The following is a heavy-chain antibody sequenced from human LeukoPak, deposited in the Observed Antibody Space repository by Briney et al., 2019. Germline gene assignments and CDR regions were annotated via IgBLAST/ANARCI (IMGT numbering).Heavy chain of an antibody. CDR2: FDPEDGET. V-gene: IGHV1-24*01. Sequence: ASVKVSCKVSGYTLTELSMHWVRQAPGKGLEWMGGFDPEDGETIYAQKLQGRVTMTTDTSTSTAYMELRSLRSDDTAVYYCVRESGGYYGGAFDYWGQGTLVTVSS. CDR1: GYTLTELS. D-gene: IGHD3-22*01. CDR3: VRESGGYYGGAFDY. J-gene: IGHJ4*02.